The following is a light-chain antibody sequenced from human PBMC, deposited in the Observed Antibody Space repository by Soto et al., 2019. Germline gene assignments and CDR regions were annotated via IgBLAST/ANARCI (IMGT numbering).Light chain of an antibody. J-gene: IGKJ1*01. Sequence: DIVMTQSPDSLAVSLGERATINCKSSQSVLYSSNNKNYLAWYQQKPGQPPKALIYWASTRESGVPDRFSGSGSGTDFTLTISSLQAEDFAVYYCQQYGSSGTFGQGTKVDIK. CDR2: WAS. CDR1: QSVLYSSNNKNY. CDR3: QQYGSSGT. V-gene: IGKV4-1*01.